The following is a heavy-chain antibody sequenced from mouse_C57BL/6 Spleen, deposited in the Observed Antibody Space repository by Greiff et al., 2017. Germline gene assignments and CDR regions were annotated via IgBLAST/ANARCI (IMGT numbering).Heavy chain of an antibody. CDR2: IDPSDSYT. CDR1: GYTFTGYW. CDR3: ARRDYGFDFGG. J-gene: IGHJ2*01. V-gene: IGHV1-50*01. Sequence: QVQLKQSGAELVKPGASVKLSCKASGYTFTGYWMQWVKQRPGQGLEWIGEIDPSDSYTNYNQKFKGKATLTVDTSASTAYMQLSSLTAEDSAVYDCARRDYGFDFGGWGQGATLTVAT. D-gene: IGHD1-1*01.